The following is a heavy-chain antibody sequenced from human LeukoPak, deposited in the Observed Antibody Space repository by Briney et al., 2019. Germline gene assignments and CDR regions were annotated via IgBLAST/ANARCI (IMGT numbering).Heavy chain of an antibody. V-gene: IGHV3-48*03. CDR2: IANTGDTR. Sequence: PGGSLRLSCAASGFTFSNYEMNWVRQAPGKGLQWVSYIANTGDTRNYADSVKGRFTVSRDNAKNSLYLQMNSLKAEDTAIYYCAREGYSKGGGYFDYWGQGTLVTVSS. CDR3: AREGYSKGGGYFDY. D-gene: IGHD4-11*01. J-gene: IGHJ4*02. CDR1: GFTFSNYE.